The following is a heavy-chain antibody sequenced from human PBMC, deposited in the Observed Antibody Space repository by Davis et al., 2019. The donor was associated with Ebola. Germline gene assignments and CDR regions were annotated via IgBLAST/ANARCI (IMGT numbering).Heavy chain of an antibody. CDR1: GLTFGAYV. CDR2: VSHDGSSN. Sequence: PGGSLRLSCAASGLTFGAYVFHWVRQAPGKGLEWVALVSHDGSSNYYADAVKGRLTISRDSSKNTVYLQMKSLRAEDTAVYYCAKDMSISEWFGESTHYYGMDVWGQGTTVTVSS. CDR3: AKDMSISEWFGESTHYYGMDV. V-gene: IGHV3-30*18. J-gene: IGHJ6*02. D-gene: IGHD3-10*01.